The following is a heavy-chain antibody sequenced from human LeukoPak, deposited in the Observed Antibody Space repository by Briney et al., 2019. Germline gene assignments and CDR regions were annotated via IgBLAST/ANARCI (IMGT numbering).Heavy chain of an antibody. CDR2: IQYDGSNK. CDR3: AKAQIPMDV. CDR1: GFTFSSYG. J-gene: IGHJ6*04. Sequence: GGSLRLSCAASGFTFSSYGMHWVRQAPGKGLEWVAFIQYDGSNKYYADSVKGRFSISRDNSKNTLYLQMNSLRAEDTAVYHCAKAQIPMDVWGKGTTVTVSS. V-gene: IGHV3-30*02.